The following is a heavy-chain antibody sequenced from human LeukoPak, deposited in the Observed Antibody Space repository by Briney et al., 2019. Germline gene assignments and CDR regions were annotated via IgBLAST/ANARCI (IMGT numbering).Heavy chain of an antibody. Sequence: SETLSLTCTVSGGSISSYYWSWIRQPPGKGLEWIGYIYYSGSTNYNPSLKSRVTISVDTSKNQFSLKLSSVTAADTAVYYCARRYGSGSSGTFDYWGQGTLVTVSS. CDR2: IYYSGST. CDR1: GGSISSYY. CDR3: ARRYGSGSSGTFDY. D-gene: IGHD3-10*01. J-gene: IGHJ4*02. V-gene: IGHV4-59*01.